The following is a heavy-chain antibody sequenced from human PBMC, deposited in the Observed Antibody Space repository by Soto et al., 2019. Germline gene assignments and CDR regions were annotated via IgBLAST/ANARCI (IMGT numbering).Heavy chain of an antibody. J-gene: IGHJ6*04. D-gene: IGHD3-9*01. CDR3: ASYYDILTGFFFEDV. CDR2: IYYSGST. CDR1: GGTISSSSYY. V-gene: IGHV4-39*01. Sequence: AETLSLTCTVSGGTISSSSYYWGWLRQPPGKGLEWIGSIYYSGSTYYNPSLKSRVTISVDTSKNQSSLKLSSVTATDTAVYYCASYYDILTGFFFEDVWGKGTTVTVSS.